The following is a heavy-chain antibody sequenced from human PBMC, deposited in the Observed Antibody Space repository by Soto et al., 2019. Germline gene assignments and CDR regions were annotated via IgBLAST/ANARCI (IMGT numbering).Heavy chain of an antibody. Sequence: GESLKISCKGSGYSFTSYWISWVRQMPGKGLEWMGRIDPSDSYTNYSPSFQGHVTISADKSISTAYLQWSSLKASDTAMYYCARLDTAMASYYYYGMDVWGQGTTVTSP. CDR3: ARLDTAMASYYYYGMDV. J-gene: IGHJ6*02. V-gene: IGHV5-10-1*01. D-gene: IGHD5-18*01. CDR1: GYSFTSYW. CDR2: IDPSDSYT.